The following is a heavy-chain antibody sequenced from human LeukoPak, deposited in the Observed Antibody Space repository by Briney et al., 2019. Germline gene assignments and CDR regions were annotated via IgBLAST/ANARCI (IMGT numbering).Heavy chain of an antibody. CDR3: ARDMDTIGYNFDY. J-gene: IGHJ4*02. CDR1: GFTFSIYS. CDR2: ISGSSRVI. D-gene: IGHD5-24*01. Sequence: PGGSLRLSCSASGFTFSIYSMNWVRQAPGKGLEWVSYISGSSRVIYYADSVKGRFTISRDNAKNSLYLQMNSLRDEDTAVYYCARDMDTIGYNFDYWGQRSLVTVSS. V-gene: IGHV3-48*02.